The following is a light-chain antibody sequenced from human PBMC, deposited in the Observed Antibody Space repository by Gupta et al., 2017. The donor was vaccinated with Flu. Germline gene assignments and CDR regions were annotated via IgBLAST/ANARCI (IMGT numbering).Light chain of an antibody. CDR1: SCDVGGYNS. CDR2: DVI. V-gene: IGLV2-14*04. Sequence: TMTDTGTSCDVGGYNSDSCYYQHQGTAANLLIFDVINQPSGTSTLFAGSTSCNTAALTISTLQAEDEADYYCCYYPGSSSYVVVFGGGTKLTVL. J-gene: IGLJ2*01. CDR3: CYYPGSSSYVVV.